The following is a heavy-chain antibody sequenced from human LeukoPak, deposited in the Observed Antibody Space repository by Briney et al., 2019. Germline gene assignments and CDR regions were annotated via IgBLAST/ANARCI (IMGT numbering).Heavy chain of an antibody. J-gene: IGHJ4*02. CDR1: GFTFSSYW. CDR3: ARDEEDIVVVVAATGVSDY. D-gene: IGHD2-15*01. CDR2: IKQDGSEK. Sequence: PGGSLRLSCAASGFTFSSYWMSWVRQAPGKGLEWVANIKQDGSEKYYVDSVKGRFTISRDNAKNSLYLQMNSLRAEDTAVYYCARDEEDIVVVVAATGVSDYWGQGTLVTVSS. V-gene: IGHV3-7*01.